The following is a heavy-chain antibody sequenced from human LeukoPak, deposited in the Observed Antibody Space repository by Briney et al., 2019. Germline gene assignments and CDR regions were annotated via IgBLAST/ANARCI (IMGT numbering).Heavy chain of an antibody. CDR2: ISHTGDII. V-gene: IGHV4-34*01. CDR1: GGSFNSYY. Sequence: SETLSLTCAVYGGSFNSYYWTWVRQTPGKGLEWIGEISHTGDIINYKPSLKSRVTISVDSSKKQFSLRLTSVTAADTGVYYCSRGPENPARPRYSLGPGTRATVS. CDR3: SRGPENPARPRYS. J-gene: IGHJ4*02.